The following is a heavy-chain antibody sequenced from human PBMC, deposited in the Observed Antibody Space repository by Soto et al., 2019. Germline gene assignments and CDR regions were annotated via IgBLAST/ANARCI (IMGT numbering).Heavy chain of an antibody. D-gene: IGHD2-8*02. V-gene: IGHV4-59*01. Sequence: SETLSLTCTVSGGSIRTYSWNWIRQPPGKGLEWVGYISDSGSTNYNPSLQSRVTISVDTSKNQFSLKLSSVTAADTAVYYCARGGGVYYFDYWGQGTLVTVSS. CDR2: ISDSGST. CDR3: ARGGGVYYFDY. J-gene: IGHJ4*02. CDR1: GGSIRTYS.